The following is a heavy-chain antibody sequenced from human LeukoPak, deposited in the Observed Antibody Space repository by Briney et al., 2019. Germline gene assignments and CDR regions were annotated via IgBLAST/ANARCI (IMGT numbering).Heavy chain of an antibody. J-gene: IGHJ5*02. Sequence: SETLSLTCTVSGGSISSYYWSWIRQPAGKGLEWIGRIYTSGSTNYNPSLKSRVTMSLDTSKNQFSLKLSSVTAADTAVYYCARDHYRRRFDPWRQGTLVTVSS. D-gene: IGHD1-26*01. CDR3: ARDHYRRRFDP. CDR2: IYTSGST. V-gene: IGHV4-4*07. CDR1: GGSISSYY.